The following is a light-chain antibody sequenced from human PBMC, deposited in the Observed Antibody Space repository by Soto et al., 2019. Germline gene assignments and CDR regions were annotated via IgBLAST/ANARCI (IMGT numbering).Light chain of an antibody. CDR2: GNS. V-gene: IGLV1-40*01. Sequence: QSVLTQPPSVSGAPGQRVTISCTGRSSNIGAGYDVHWYQQLPGTAPKLLIYGNSNRPSGVPDRFSGSKSGTSASLAITGLQAEDEADYYFQSYDSSLYVFGTGTKLTVL. J-gene: IGLJ1*01. CDR3: QSYDSSLYV. CDR1: SSNIGAGYD.